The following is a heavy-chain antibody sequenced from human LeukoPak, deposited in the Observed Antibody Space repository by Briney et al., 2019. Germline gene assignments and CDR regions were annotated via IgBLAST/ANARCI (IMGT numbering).Heavy chain of an antibody. D-gene: IGHD2-21*01. V-gene: IGHV3-30*03. CDR2: IPYDGTKE. Sequence: GRSLRLSCAASGFTFDSYGMHWVRQAPGKGLEWVAVIPYDGTKEHYADSVKGRFTISRDNSKKTVYLQMNSLRPEDTAIYFCAREIIGGDDLWGQGTLVTVSS. J-gene: IGHJ5*02. CDR3: AREIIGGDDL. CDR1: GFTFDSYG.